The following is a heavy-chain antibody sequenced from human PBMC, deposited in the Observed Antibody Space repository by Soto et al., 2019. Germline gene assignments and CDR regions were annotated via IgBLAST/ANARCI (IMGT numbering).Heavy chain of an antibody. CDR1: GYNFTSYW. Sequence: PGESLKISCKGSGYNFTSYWIGWVRQMPGKGLEWMGIIYPGDSDTRYSPSLQGQVTISADKSISTAYLQWSSLKASDTAMYFCARRLIAVAGTSFDYWGQGTLVTVSS. V-gene: IGHV5-51*01. CDR2: IYPGDSDT. J-gene: IGHJ4*02. D-gene: IGHD6-19*01. CDR3: ARRLIAVAGTSFDY.